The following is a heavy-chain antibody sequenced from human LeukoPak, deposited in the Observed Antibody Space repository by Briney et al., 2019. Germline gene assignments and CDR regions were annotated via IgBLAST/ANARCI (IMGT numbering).Heavy chain of an antibody. J-gene: IGHJ4*02. CDR2: INTDGSTP. CDR1: GFTFSSYW. CDR3: ARPSPPGDGYNPSDQ. V-gene: IGHV3-74*01. Sequence: PGGSLRLSCAASGFTFSSYWMHWVRQAPGKGLVWVSRINTDGSTPSYAESVKGRFTISRDNAKSTLYLQMTSLRLEDTAVYYCARPSPPGDGYNPSDQWGQGSLVIVSS. D-gene: IGHD5-24*01.